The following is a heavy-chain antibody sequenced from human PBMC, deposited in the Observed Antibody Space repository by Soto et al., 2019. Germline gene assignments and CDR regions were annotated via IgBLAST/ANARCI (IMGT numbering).Heavy chain of an antibody. CDR1: GFTFSSYA. CDR3: AKANYYDSSGPYYFDY. Sequence: GGSLRLSCAASGFTFSSYAMSWVRQAPGKGLEWVSAISGSGGSTYYADSVKGRFTISRDNSKNTLYLKMNSLRAEDTAVYYCAKANYYDSSGPYYFDYWGQGTLVTVSS. D-gene: IGHD3-22*01. CDR2: ISGSGGST. J-gene: IGHJ4*02. V-gene: IGHV3-23*01.